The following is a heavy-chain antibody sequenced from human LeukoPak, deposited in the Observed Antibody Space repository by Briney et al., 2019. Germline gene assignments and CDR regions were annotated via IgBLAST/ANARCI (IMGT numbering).Heavy chain of an antibody. CDR3: ARVDYGDYKESPDY. V-gene: IGHV3-74*01. D-gene: IGHD4-17*01. Sequence: GGSLRLSCAASGFTFSSYWMHWVRQAPGKGLVWVSRINSDGSSTSYADSVKGRFTISRDNAKNTLYLQMNSLRAEDTAVYYCARVDYGDYKESPDYWGQGTLVTVSS. J-gene: IGHJ4*02. CDR1: GFTFSSYW. CDR2: INSDGSST.